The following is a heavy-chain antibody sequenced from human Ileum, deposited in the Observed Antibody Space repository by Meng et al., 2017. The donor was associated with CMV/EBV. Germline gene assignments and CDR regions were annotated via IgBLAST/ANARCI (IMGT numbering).Heavy chain of an antibody. V-gene: IGHV4-59*01. D-gene: IGHD4-17*01. CDR2: VQNGGST. CDR1: GDSNSTYY. Sequence: QVHLQELGPVLLNPSQTLSLAWRFSGDSNSTYYWNWIRQPPGKGLEWIGYVQNGGSTNYNPSLNSRVTISADTSKNQLSLKVSSVTAADTAIYYCARDKRHSYGKWFDPWGQGTLVTVSS. CDR3: ARDKRHSYGKWFDP. J-gene: IGHJ5*02.